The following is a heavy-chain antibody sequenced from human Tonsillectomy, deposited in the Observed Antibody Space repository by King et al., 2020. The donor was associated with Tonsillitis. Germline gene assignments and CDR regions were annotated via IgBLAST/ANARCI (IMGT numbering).Heavy chain of an antibody. CDR1: GFTFSSYW. J-gene: IGHJ4*02. CDR2: IKQGGSEK. D-gene: IGHD1-26*01. CDR3: ARAAFSGGYYLDS. Sequence: VQLVESGGGLVQPGGSLRLSCAASGFTFSSYWMSWVRQAPGKGLEWVANIKQGGSEKYYVDSVKGRFTISRDNAKNSLYLQMNSLRAEDTAVYYCARAAFSGGYYLDSWGQGTLVTVSA. V-gene: IGHV3-7*01.